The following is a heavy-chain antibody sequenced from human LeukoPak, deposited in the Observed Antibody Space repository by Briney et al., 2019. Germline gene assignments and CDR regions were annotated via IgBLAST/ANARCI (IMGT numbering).Heavy chain of an antibody. CDR2: ISSSSSYI. CDR3: ARFGSSAWDY. V-gene: IGHV3-21*01. D-gene: IGHD6-6*01. Sequence: PGGSLRLSCAASGFTFSSYGMNWVRQAPGKGLEWVSSISSSSSYIYYADSVKGRFTISRDNAKNSLYLQMNSLRAEDTAVYYCARFGSSAWDYWGQGTLVTVSS. J-gene: IGHJ4*02. CDR1: GFTFSSYG.